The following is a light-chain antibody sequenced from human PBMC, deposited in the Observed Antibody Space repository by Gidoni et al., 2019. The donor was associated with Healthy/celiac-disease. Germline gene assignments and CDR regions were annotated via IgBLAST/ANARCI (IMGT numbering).Light chain of an antibody. V-gene: IGKV3-15*01. CDR1: QSVNSN. J-gene: IGKJ5*01. Sequence: EIVMTQSPATLSVSPGERATLSCRASQSVNSNLAWYQQKPGQAPRLLIYGASTRATGIPARFSGSGSGTEFTLTISSLQSEDFAVYYCQQYNNWPRVTFXXXTRLEIK. CDR3: QQYNNWPRVT. CDR2: GAS.